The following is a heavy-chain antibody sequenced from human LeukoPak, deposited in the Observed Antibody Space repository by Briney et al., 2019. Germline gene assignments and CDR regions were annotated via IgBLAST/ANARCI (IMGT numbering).Heavy chain of an antibody. J-gene: IGHJ3*02. Sequence: GGSLRLSCAASGFPFNSYWMSWVRQAPGRGLEWVANIKEDRSEKFYVDSVKGRFTISRDNAKNSLFLQMTSLRAEDTALYYCAPEVWELQGASDIWGQGTMVTVSS. CDR1: GFPFNSYW. D-gene: IGHD1-26*01. CDR2: IKEDRSEK. V-gene: IGHV3-7*01. CDR3: APEVWELQGASDI.